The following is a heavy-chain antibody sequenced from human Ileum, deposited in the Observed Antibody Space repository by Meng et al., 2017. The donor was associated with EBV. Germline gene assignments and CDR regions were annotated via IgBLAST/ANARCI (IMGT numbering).Heavy chain of an antibody. J-gene: IGHJ4*02. CDR1: GGSISVINW. V-gene: IGHV4-4*02. CDR3: AKNGEKYFEY. CDR2: MSDSGIT. Sequence: QVQLQELGPGSVSPSGTLSLTCAVSGGSISVINWWSWVRQSPEKGLEWIGEMSDSGITHYNPSLKSRVTVSADKSNNQFSLKLTSVTSADTAVYFCAKNGEKYFEYWGQGTLVTVSS.